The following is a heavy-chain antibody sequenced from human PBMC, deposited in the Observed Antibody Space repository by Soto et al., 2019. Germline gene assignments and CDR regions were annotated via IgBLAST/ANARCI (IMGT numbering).Heavy chain of an antibody. D-gene: IGHD3-22*01. CDR3: ARAYDSSGYPRAFDI. CDR1: GGTFSSYA. J-gene: IGHJ3*02. CDR2: IIPIFGTA. V-gene: IGHV1-69*06. Sequence: SVKVSCKASGGTFSSYAISWVRQAPGQGLEWMGGIIPIFGTANYAQKFQGRVTITADKSTSTAYMELSSLRSEDTAVYYCARAYDSSGYPRAFDIWGQGTMVTVSS.